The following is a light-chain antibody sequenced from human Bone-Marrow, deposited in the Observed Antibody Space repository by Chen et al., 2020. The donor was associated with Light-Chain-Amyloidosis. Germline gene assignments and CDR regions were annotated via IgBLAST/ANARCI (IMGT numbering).Light chain of an antibody. V-gene: IGLV3-21*02. Sequence: SYVLTQPSSVSVAPGQTATIACGGNNIGSTSVHWYQQTPGQAPLLVVYDDSDRPSGIPGRFSGSNSGNTATLTISRVAAGDEADYYCQVWDRSSDRPVFGGGTKLTVL. CDR3: QVWDRSSDRPV. CDR1: NIGSTS. J-gene: IGLJ3*02. CDR2: DDS.